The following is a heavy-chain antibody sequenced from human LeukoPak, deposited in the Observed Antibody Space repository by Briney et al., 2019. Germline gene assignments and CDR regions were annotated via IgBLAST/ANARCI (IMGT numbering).Heavy chain of an antibody. D-gene: IGHD2-2*01. Sequence: PSETLSLTCAVYGGSFGGYCWSWIRQPPGKGLEWIGEINHSGSTNYNPSLKSRVTISVDTSKNQFSLKLSSVTAADTAVYYCARRAPLRYCSSTSCYPGVTYYYYGMDVWGQGTTVTVSS. J-gene: IGHJ6*02. CDR1: GGSFGGYC. V-gene: IGHV4-34*01. CDR3: ARRAPLRYCSSTSCYPGVTYYYYGMDV. CDR2: INHSGST.